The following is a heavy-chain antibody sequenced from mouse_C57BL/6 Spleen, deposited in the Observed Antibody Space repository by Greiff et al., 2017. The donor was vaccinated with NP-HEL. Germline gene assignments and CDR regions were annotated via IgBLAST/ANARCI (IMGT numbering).Heavy chain of an antibody. CDR3: ARYGKNYAMDY. CDR2: IDPNSGGT. CDR1: GYTFTSYW. J-gene: IGHJ4*01. V-gene: IGHV1-72*01. Sequence: VQLQQPGAELVKPGASVKLSCKASGYTFTSYWMHWVKQRPGRGLEWIGRIDPNSGGTKYNEKFKSKATLTVDKPSSPAYMQLSSLTSEDSAVYYCARYGKNYAMDYCGQGTSVTVSS. D-gene: IGHD2-10*02.